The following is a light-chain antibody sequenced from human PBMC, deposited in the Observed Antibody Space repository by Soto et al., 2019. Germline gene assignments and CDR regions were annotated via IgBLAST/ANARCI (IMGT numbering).Light chain of an antibody. CDR2: AAS. Sequence: DIQMTQSPSSLSASVGDRVTITCRASQGIGSDLGWYQQKPGKAPKRLIYAASSVQSGVPSRFSRSGSGTEFTLTISSLQPEDFATYFCLQHNSYPPTFGGGTKVEIK. CDR1: QGIGSD. J-gene: IGKJ4*01. V-gene: IGKV1-17*01. CDR3: LQHNSYPPT.